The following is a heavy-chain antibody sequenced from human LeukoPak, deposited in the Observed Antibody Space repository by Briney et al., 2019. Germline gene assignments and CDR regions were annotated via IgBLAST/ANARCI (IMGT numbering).Heavy chain of an antibody. D-gene: IGHD6-6*01. Sequence: ASVKVSCKASGYTFTNYGIAWVRQAPGQGLEWMGWISANTGKTDFAQKFQGRVTVTTDTSTSTVYMELRSLRSDDTALYYCARAGWYTSSSGACDNWGQGTQVTVSS. J-gene: IGHJ4*02. CDR1: GYTFTNYG. V-gene: IGHV1-18*01. CDR2: ISANTGKT. CDR3: ARAGWYTSSSGACDN.